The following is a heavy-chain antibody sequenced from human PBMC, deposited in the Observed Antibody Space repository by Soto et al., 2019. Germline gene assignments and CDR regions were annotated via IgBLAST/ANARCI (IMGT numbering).Heavy chain of an antibody. J-gene: IGHJ6*04. CDR1: GFTFSAFG. CDR3: AKDRGSWDYYYGMDA. D-gene: IGHD3-10*01. Sequence: QLQLLQSGGGVVQPGRSLRLSCVASGFTFSAFGMHWVRQAPGKGLEWVAVISADGRKTFYADSVKGRFTISRDSPHNALLLDLSSLRGDDTAVYFCAKDRGSWDYYYGMDAWGKGTTVTVAS. V-gene: IGHV3-30*18. CDR2: ISADGRKT.